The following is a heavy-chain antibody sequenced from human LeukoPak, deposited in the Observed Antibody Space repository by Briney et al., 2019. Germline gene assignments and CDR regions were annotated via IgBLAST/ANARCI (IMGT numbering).Heavy chain of an antibody. CDR2: ISAYNGNT. CDR1: GYTFTSYG. Sequence: GASVKVSCKASGYTFTSYGISWVRQAPGQGLEWMGWISAYNGNTNYAQKLQGRVTMTTDTSTSTAYMELRSLRSDDTAVYYCARGTSRYSGSYSPIDYWGQGTLVTVSS. J-gene: IGHJ4*02. D-gene: IGHD1-26*01. V-gene: IGHV1-18*01. CDR3: ARGTSRYSGSYSPIDY.